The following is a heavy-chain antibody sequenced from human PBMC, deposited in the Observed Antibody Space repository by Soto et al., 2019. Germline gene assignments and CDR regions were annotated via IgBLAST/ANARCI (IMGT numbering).Heavy chain of an antibody. CDR2: ISGSGGST. D-gene: IGHD3-22*01. Sequence: QPGGSLRLSCAASGFTFSSYAMSWVRQAPGKGLEWVSAISGSGGSTHYADSVKGWFTISRDNSKNTLYLQMNNLRAEDTAVYYCAKFSGYYFYFDYWGQGTLVTVSS. V-gene: IGHV3-23*01. J-gene: IGHJ4*02. CDR1: GFTFSSYA. CDR3: AKFSGYYFYFDY.